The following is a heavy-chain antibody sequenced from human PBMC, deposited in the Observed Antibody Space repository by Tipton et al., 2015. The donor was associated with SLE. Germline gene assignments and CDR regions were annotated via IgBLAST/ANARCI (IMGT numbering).Heavy chain of an antibody. CDR3: ARDLGSSGSFDY. Sequence: TLSLTCTVSGCSISSYHWSWIRQPPGKGLEWIGYIYYSGSTNYNPSLKSRVTISVDTSKNQFSLKLSSVTAADTTVYYCARDLGSSGSFDYWGQGTLVTVSS. J-gene: IGHJ4*02. V-gene: IGHV4-59*01. CDR1: GCSISSYH. CDR2: IYYSGST. D-gene: IGHD6-13*01.